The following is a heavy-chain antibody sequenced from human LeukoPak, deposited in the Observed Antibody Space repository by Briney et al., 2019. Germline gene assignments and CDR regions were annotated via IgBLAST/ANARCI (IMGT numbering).Heavy chain of an antibody. CDR1: GFTFSSYA. Sequence: GGSLRLSCAASGFTFSSYAMSWVRQAPGKGLEWVSAISGSGGSTYYADSVKGRFTISRDNSKNTLYLQMNSLRAEDTAVYYCPNTYDYVWGSYLPFDYWGQGTLVTVSS. CDR3: PNTYDYVWGSYLPFDY. J-gene: IGHJ4*02. D-gene: IGHD3-16*02. CDR2: ISGSGGST. V-gene: IGHV3-23*01.